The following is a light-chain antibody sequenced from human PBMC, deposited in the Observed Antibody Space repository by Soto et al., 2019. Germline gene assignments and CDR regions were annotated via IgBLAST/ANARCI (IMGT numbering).Light chain of an antibody. J-gene: IGLJ1*01. V-gene: IGLV2-23*02. CDR2: EVS. Sequence: QSVLTQPASVSGSPGQSITISCTRTSSDVGSYNLVSWYQQHQGKAPKLMIYEVSKRPSGVSNRFSGSKSGNTASLTISGLQAEDEADYYGCSYAGSSTIYVFGTGPKVNV. CDR3: CSYAGSSTIYV. CDR1: SSDVGSYNL.